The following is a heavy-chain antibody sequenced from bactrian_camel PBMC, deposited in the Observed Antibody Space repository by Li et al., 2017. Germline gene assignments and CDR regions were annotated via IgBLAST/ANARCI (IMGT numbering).Heavy chain of an antibody. Sequence: QVQLVESGGGSVQAGGSLRLSCTAPGPPSNACVFTWYRQAAGEQREWVSSIGTDGTSGYADSVKGRFAISKDTAKFTVYLQMNDLKPEDTAMYYCKTESPSWCLGEGLGTQVTVS. CDR1: GPPSNACV. CDR2: IGTDGTS. J-gene: IGHJ4*01. D-gene: IGHD2*01. V-gene: IGHV3S53*01.